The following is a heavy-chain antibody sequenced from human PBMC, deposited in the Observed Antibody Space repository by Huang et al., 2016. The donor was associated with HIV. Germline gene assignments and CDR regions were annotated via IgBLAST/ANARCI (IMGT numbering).Heavy chain of an antibody. CDR2: IRHDGSQE. J-gene: IGHJ3*01. CDR3: ARDFTYYSDTSGYYYDAFDV. V-gene: IGHV3-7*01. Sequence: WVANIRHDGSQENYVDSVKGRLTISRDNAKNSLYLQMNSLRAEDTAVYYCARDFTYYSDTSGYYYDAFDVWGQGTMVTVSS. D-gene: IGHD3-22*01.